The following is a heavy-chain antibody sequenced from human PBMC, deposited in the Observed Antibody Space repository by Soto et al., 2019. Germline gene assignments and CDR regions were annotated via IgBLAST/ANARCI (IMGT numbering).Heavy chain of an antibody. V-gene: IGHV4-31*03. J-gene: IGHJ5*02. CDR3: AREILRDYRHIVVVGQHTAHWFDP. Sequence: QVQLQESGPGLVKPSQTLSLTCTVSGGSISSGGYYWSWIRQHPGKGLEWIGYIYYSGSTYYNPSRKGRFTISVDASKNQFSLKLSSVTAADTAVYYCAREILRDYRHIVVVGQHTAHWFDPWGQGTLVTVSS. CDR2: IYYSGST. D-gene: IGHD2-21*01. CDR1: GGSISSGGYY.